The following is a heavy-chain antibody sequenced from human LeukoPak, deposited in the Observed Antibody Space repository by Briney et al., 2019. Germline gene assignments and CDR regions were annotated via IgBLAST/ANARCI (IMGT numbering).Heavy chain of an antibody. Sequence: SETLSLTCAVYGGSFSGYYWSWIRQPPGKGLEWIGEINHSGSTNYNPSLKSRVTISVDTSKNQFSLKLSSVTAADTAVYYCARNDILTGYKHWGQGTLVTVSS. CDR3: ARNDILTGYKH. CDR2: INHSGST. V-gene: IGHV4-34*01. CDR1: GGSFSGYY. D-gene: IGHD3-9*01. J-gene: IGHJ4*02.